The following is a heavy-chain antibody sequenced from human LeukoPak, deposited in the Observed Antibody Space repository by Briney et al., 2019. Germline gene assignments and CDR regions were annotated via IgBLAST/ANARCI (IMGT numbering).Heavy chain of an antibody. CDR2: VSGSGTT. D-gene: IGHD2-15*01. J-gene: IGHJ4*02. Sequence: GGSLRLSCAASGFTFSSYAMNWVRQAPGKGLEWVSAVSGSGTTDYADSVKGRFTISRDNSKNTLSLLMNSLRAEDTAVYYCVQLGYSSGGRSYNPLWGQGTQVTVSS. V-gene: IGHV3-23*01. CDR1: GFTFSSYA. CDR3: VQLGYSSGGRSYNPL.